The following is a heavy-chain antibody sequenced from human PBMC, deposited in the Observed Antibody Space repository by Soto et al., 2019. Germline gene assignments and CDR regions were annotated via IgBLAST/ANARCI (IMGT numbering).Heavy chain of an antibody. Sequence: QVQLVQSGAEVKKPGASVKVSCKASGYTFTSYGISWVRQAPGQGLEWMGWISAYNGNTNYAQKLQGRVTLTTDTPTRTANMELRTRRPDDTPVYSCPRDLGPEAGDHYYFDYWAREPWSPSPQ. CDR1: GYTFTSYG. CDR3: PRDLGPEAGDHYYFDY. D-gene: IGHD2-21*02. V-gene: IGHV1-18*01. CDR2: ISAYNGNT. J-gene: IGHJ4*02.